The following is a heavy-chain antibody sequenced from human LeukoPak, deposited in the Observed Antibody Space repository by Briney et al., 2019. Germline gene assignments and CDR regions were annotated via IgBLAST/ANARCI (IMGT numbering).Heavy chain of an antibody. CDR2: IKQDGSEK. J-gene: IGHJ6*02. V-gene: IGHV3-7*01. CDR1: GFTFDTYW. CDR3: ARDMETRDYGVDV. D-gene: IGHD3-10*01. Sequence: GGSLRLSCAASGFTFDTYWMTWVRQAPGKGLEWVASIKQDGSEKYYVDSVKGRFTISRDNAKSSLYLQMNSLRAEDTAVYYCARDMETRDYGVDVWGQGTTVTVSS.